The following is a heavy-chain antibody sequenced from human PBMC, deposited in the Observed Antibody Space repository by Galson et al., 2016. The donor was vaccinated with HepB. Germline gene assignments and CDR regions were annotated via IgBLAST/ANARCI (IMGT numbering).Heavy chain of an antibody. Sequence: SLRLSCAASGFTFNRRGMHWVRQAPGKGLEWVAADSMDGRRKFYADSVKGRFTISRDNSNNMLFLQMSSLRVDDTAVYYCAKRDEYCPPVGCSVDSWGQGTLVSVSS. CDR2: DSMDGRRK. D-gene: IGHD2/OR15-2a*01. CDR3: AKRDEYCPPVGCSVDS. V-gene: IGHV3-30*18. J-gene: IGHJ4*02. CDR1: GFTFNRRG.